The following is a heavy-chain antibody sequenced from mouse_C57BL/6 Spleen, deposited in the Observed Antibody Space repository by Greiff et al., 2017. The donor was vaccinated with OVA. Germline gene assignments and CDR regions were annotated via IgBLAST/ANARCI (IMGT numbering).Heavy chain of an antibody. J-gene: IGHJ2*01. CDR3: ASGLITTVVATDY. D-gene: IGHD1-1*01. V-gene: IGHV1-55*01. CDR1: GYTFTSYW. CDR2: IYPGSGST. Sequence: VQLQQPGAELVKPGASVKMSCKASGYTFTSYWITWVKQRPGQGLEWIGDIYPGSGSTNYNEKFKSKATLTVDTSSSTAYMQLSSLTSEDSAVYYCASGLITTVVATDYWGQGTTLTVSS.